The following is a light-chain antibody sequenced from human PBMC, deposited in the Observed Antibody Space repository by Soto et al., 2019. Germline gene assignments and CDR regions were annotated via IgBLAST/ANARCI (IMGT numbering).Light chain of an antibody. V-gene: IGKV3-15*01. CDR3: QQYNNWPPLT. Sequence: EIVMTQSPATLSVSPGERATLSCRASQSVSSNLAWYQQKPGQAPRLLIYGASTRATGIPARFSGSGSGTEFTLTISRLQSEDFAVYYCQQYNNWPPLTFGGGTKVEIK. CDR2: GAS. J-gene: IGKJ4*01. CDR1: QSVSSN.